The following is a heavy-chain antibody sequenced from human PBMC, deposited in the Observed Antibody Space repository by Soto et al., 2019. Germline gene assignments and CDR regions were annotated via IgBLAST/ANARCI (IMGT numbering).Heavy chain of an antibody. CDR2: ISYDGSNK. Sequence: GGSLRLSCAASGSTFSSYAMHWVRQAPGKGLEWVAVISYDGSNKYYADSVKGRFTISRDNSKNTLYLQMNSLRAEDTAVYYCARVEYSGYDGYYYGMDVWGQGTTVTVSS. D-gene: IGHD5-12*01. CDR3: ARVEYSGYDGYYYGMDV. J-gene: IGHJ6*02. V-gene: IGHV3-30-3*01. CDR1: GSTFSSYA.